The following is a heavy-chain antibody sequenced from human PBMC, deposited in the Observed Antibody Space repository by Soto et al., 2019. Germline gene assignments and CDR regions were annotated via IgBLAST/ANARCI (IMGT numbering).Heavy chain of an antibody. Sequence: QVQLVESGGGVVQPGRSLRLSCAASGFTFSTYAMHWVRQAPGKGLEWVAVISYDGSNKYYADSVKGRFTISRDNFQNTLYLQLSSLRAEDTAVYYCAKDAARTSGWYYFDFWGQGTLVTVSS. D-gene: IGHD6-19*01. CDR3: AKDAARTSGWYYFDF. J-gene: IGHJ4*02. CDR1: GFTFSTYA. CDR2: ISYDGSNK. V-gene: IGHV3-30-3*01.